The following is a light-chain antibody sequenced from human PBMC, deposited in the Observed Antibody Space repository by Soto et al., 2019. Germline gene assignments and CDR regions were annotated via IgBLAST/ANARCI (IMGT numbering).Light chain of an antibody. CDR1: QSVSSY. J-gene: IGKJ4*01. Sequence: EIVLTQSPATLSLSPGERATLSCRASQSVSSYLAWYQQKTGQAPRLLISDASNRATGIPAMFSGSGSGTDFTLTVSSLEPEYFAVYYWQQRRDWPLTFGGGTKVEI. CDR2: DAS. CDR3: QQRRDWPLT. V-gene: IGKV3-11*01.